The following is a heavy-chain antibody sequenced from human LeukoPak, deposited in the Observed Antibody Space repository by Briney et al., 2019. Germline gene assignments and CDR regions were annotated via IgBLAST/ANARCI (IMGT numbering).Heavy chain of an antibody. J-gene: IGHJ4*02. V-gene: IGHV3-74*01. Sequence: GGSLRLSCGASGFTFGTYWMHWVRQAPGKGLVWVSGINSDGGTTTYADSVKGRFTISRDNAKNTLYLQMNNLRAEDTAVYYCVRERGYSSSWYTFWGQGTLVTVSS. CDR3: VRERGYSSSWYTF. D-gene: IGHD6-13*01. CDR2: INSDGGTT. CDR1: GFTFGTYW.